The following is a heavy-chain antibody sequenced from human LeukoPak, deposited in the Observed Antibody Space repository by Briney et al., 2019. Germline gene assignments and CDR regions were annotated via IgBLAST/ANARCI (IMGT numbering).Heavy chain of an antibody. CDR1: GGSISSYY. Sequence: PSETLSLTCTVSGGSISSYYWSWIRQPAGKGLEWIGRIYTSGSTNYNPSLKSRVTMSVDTSKNQFSLKLSSVTAADTAVYYCAGTYYDILTGYPYFDLWGRGTLVTVSS. CDR2: IYTSGST. CDR3: AGTYYDILTGYPYFDL. V-gene: IGHV4-4*07. D-gene: IGHD3-9*01. J-gene: IGHJ2*01.